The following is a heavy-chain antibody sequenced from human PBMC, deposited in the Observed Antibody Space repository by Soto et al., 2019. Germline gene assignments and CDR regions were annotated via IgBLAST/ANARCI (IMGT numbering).Heavy chain of an antibody. Sequence: SETLSLTCTVSGGSISSYYWSWIRQPPGKGLEWIGYIYYSGSTNYNPSLKSRFTISVDTSKNQFSLKLSSVTAADTAVYYCAREYYGDLANWFDPWGQGTLVTVSS. CDR3: AREYYGDLANWFDP. CDR2: IYYSGST. D-gene: IGHD4-17*01. CDR1: GGSISSYY. J-gene: IGHJ5*02. V-gene: IGHV4-59*01.